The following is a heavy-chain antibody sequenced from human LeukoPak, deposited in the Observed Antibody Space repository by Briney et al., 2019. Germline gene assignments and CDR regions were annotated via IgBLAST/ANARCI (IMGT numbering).Heavy chain of an antibody. J-gene: IGHJ4*02. CDR2: INHSGST. Sequence: ASETLSLTCAVYGGSFSGYYWSWIRQPPGKGLEWIGEINHSGSTNYNPSLKSRVTISVDTSKNQFSLKLSSVTAADTAVYYCARTYYYGSGSYLVFDYWGQGTLVTVSS. V-gene: IGHV4-34*01. CDR3: ARTYYYGSGSYLVFDY. CDR1: GGSFSGYY. D-gene: IGHD3-10*01.